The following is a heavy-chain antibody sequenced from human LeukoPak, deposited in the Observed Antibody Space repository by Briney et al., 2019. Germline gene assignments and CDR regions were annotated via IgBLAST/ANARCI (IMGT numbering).Heavy chain of an antibody. J-gene: IGHJ4*02. CDR1: GYTFTGYY. CDR2: INPNSGGT. CDR3: ARAVAIPSSRIDY. Sequence: ASVKVSCKASGYTFTGYYMHWVRQAPGQGLEWMGWINPNSGGTNYAQKFQGRVTMTRDTSISTAYMELSRLRSDDTAVYYCARAVAIPSSRIDYWGQGTLVTVSS. D-gene: IGHD5-12*01. V-gene: IGHV1-2*02.